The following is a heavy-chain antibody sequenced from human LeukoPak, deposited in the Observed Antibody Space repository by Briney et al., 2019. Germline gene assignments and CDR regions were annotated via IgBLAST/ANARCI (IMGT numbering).Heavy chain of an antibody. D-gene: IGHD7-27*01. V-gene: IGHV4-39*01. J-gene: IGHJ4*02. CDR1: GGSISSSTGHH. CDR2: IYYSGST. Sequence: SETLSLTCTVSGGSISSSTGHHWVWIRQPPGKGLEWIGSIYYSGSTYYNPSLKNRVTLSVDTSKNQFSLRLSSVTAADTAVYSCARSLGNPYYFDSWGQGALVTVSS. CDR3: ARSLGNPYYFDS.